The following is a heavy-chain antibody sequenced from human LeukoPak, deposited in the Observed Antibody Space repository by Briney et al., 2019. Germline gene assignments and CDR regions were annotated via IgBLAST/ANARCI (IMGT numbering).Heavy chain of an antibody. Sequence: SETLSLTCTVSGGSISSSSYYWGWIRQPPGKGLEWIGSMFYSGSTYYNPSLKSRVTISVDTSKNQFSLKLSSVTAADTAVYYCARLGPVAGTSDAFDIWGQGTMVTVSS. D-gene: IGHD6-19*01. J-gene: IGHJ3*02. CDR1: GGSISSSSYY. V-gene: IGHV4-39*01. CDR3: ARLGPVAGTSDAFDI. CDR2: MFYSGST.